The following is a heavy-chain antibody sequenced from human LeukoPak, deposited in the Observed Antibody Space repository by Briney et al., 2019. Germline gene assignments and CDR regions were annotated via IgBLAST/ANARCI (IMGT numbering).Heavy chain of an antibody. CDR2: ISSSGSTI. J-gene: IGHJ5*02. V-gene: IGHV3-11*01. D-gene: IGHD4-17*01. CDR3: ARVRSDYGDQGWFDP. Sequence: AGGSLRLSCAASGFTFSDYYMSWIRQAPGKGLEWVSYISSSGSTIHYADSVKGRFTISRDNAKNSLYLQMNSLRAEDTAVYYCARVRSDYGDQGWFDPWGQGTLVTVSS. CDR1: GFTFSDYY.